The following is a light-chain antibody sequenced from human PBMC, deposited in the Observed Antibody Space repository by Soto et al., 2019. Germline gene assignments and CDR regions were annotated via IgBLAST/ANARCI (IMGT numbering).Light chain of an antibody. CDR1: SGDIGDYNY. Sequence: SVLTQPASVSGSPGQSITISCVGTSGDIGDYNYVSWYQQHPGKVSKVIIYDVSNRPSGVSYRFSGTKSGNTASLTVSGLQAEDEADYYCCSYTRSGTLIFGTGTKVTVL. J-gene: IGLJ1*01. CDR2: DVS. V-gene: IGLV2-14*01. CDR3: CSYTRSGTLI.